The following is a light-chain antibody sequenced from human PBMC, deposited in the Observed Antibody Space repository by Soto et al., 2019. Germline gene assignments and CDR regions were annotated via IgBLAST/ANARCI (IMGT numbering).Light chain of an antibody. CDR3: QQYNSYSPLT. V-gene: IGKV1-5*01. CDR1: QSISSW. Sequence: EIQMTQSTSTLSASVGDRVAITCRASQSISSWLAWYQQKPGKAPKLLIYDASSLESGVPSRFSGSGSGTEFSLTITGLQPEDFVTYYCQQYNSYSPLTFGGGTKV. J-gene: IGKJ4*01. CDR2: DAS.